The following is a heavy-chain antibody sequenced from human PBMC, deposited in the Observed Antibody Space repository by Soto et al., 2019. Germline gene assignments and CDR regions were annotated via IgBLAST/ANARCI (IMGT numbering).Heavy chain of an antibody. J-gene: IGHJ4*02. V-gene: IGHV3-30*18. Sequence: QVQLVESGGGVVQPGRSLRLSCAASGFTFSNYGMYWVRQAPGKGLEWVAVISYDGSDKYYIDSVKGRFTISRDNSKNTLYLQMISLRPEDTAVYFCAKQGSQLDFDYWGQGTLVTVSS. CDR3: AKQGSQLDFDY. CDR1: GFTFSNYG. CDR2: ISYDGSDK. D-gene: IGHD6-6*01.